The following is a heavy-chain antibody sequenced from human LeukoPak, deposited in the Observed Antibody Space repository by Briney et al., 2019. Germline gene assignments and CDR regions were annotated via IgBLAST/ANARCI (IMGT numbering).Heavy chain of an antibody. J-gene: IGHJ4*02. D-gene: IGHD3-22*01. CDR3: ARVAITMTFDY. CDR1: GYTFTSYG. CDR2: INPNSGGT. V-gene: IGHV1-2*02. Sequence: ASVEVSCKASGYTFTSYGISWVRQAPGQGLEWMGWINPNSGGTNYAQKFQGRVTMTRDTSISTAYMELSRLRSDDTAVYYCARVAITMTFDYWGQGTLVTVSS.